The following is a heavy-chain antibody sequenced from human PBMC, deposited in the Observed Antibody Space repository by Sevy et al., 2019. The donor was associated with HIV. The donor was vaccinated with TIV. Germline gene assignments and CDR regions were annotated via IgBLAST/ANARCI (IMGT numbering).Heavy chain of an antibody. CDR3: ARDPFGGYYFDH. D-gene: IGHD3-16*01. CDR2: IMGDGSRR. CDR1: GFDFSTYW. Sequence: GGSLRLSCAASGFDFSTYWMHWVRQAPGKGLVWVSRIMGDGSRRSHADSVKGRFTISRDNAKNTLYLQMNSQRAEDTALYFCARDPFGGYYFDHWGPGTLVTVSS. V-gene: IGHV3-74*01. J-gene: IGHJ4*02.